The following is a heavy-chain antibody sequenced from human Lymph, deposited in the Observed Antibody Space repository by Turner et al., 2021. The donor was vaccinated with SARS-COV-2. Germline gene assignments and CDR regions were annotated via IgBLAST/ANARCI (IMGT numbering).Heavy chain of an antibody. CDR3: EKDGEGYSST. V-gene: IGHV3-30*18. CDR2: ISYEGSKK. J-gene: IGHJ5*02. CDR1: GFTFSSYA. Sequence: QVQLVESGGGVVQPGRSLRLSCAASGFTFSSYAMHWVRQAPGKGLDWVALISYEGSKKYFAGSVTGRFNISRDNSKNKMYMQMNRLRAEDTAVYYCEKDGEGYSSTWGQGTLVTVSS. D-gene: IGHD6-13*01.